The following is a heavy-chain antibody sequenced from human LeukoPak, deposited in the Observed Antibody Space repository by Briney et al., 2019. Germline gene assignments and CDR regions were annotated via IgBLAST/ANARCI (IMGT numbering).Heavy chain of an antibody. CDR2: IYYSGST. CDR3: ARVPAMYYYDSSGYYDLD. Sequence: SETLSPTCTVSGGSISSGGYYWSWIRQHPGKGLEWVGYIYYSGSTYYNPSLKSRVTISVDTSKNQFSLKLSSVTAADTAVYYCARVPAMYYYDSSGYYDLDWGQGTLVTVSS. CDR1: GGSISSGGYY. V-gene: IGHV4-31*03. D-gene: IGHD3-22*01. J-gene: IGHJ4*02.